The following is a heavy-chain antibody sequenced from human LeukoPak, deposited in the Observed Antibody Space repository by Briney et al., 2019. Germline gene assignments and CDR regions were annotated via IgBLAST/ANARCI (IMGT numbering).Heavy chain of an antibody. D-gene: IGHD3-16*02. V-gene: IGHV4-34*01. CDR3: ARPAEVWGSYRYWVY. CDR1: GGSFSGYY. J-gene: IGHJ4*02. Sequence: PSETLSLTCAVYGGSFSGYYWSWIRQPPGKGLEWIGEINHSGSTNYNPSLKSRVTISVDTSKNQFSLKLSSVTAADTAVYYCARPAEVWGSYRYWVYWGQGTLVTVSS. CDR2: INHSGST.